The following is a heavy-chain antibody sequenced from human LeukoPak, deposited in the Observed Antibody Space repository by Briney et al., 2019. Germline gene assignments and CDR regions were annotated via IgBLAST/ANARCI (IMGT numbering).Heavy chain of an antibody. V-gene: IGHV4-59*08. CDR2: IYYSGST. J-gene: IGHJ4*02. CDR3: ARHSRRYYYGSGSYEGLDY. CDR1: GGSISSYY. Sequence: PSETLSLTCTVSGGSISSYYWSWIRQPPGKGLEWIGYIYYSGSTNYNPSLKSRVTISVDTSKNQFSLKLSSVTAADTAVYYCARHSRRYYYGSGSYEGLDYWGQGTLVTVSS. D-gene: IGHD3-10*01.